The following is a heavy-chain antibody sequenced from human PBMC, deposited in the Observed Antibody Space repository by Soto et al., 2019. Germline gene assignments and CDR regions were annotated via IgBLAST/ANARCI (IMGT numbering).Heavy chain of an antibody. V-gene: IGHV3-30-3*01. D-gene: IGHD6-19*01. CDR1: GFTFSSYA. CDR3: ARGRGQWLGRKDAFDI. J-gene: IGHJ3*02. CDR2: ISYDGSNK. Sequence: QVQLVESGGGVVQPGRSLRLSCAASGFTFSSYAMHWVRQAPGKGLEWVAVISYDGSNKYYADSVKGRFTISRDNSKNTLYLQMNRLRAEDTAVYYCARGRGQWLGRKDAFDIWGQGTMVTVSS.